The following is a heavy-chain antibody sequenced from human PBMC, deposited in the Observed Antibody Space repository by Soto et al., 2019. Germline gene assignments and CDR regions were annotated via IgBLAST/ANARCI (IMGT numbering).Heavy chain of an antibody. CDR1: GFTFSSYG. V-gene: IGHV3-33*01. CDR3: ARDRLSSTSCYRRCYYYYGMDV. J-gene: IGHJ6*02. Sequence: QVQLVESGGGVVQPGRSLRLSCAASGFTFSSYGMHWVRQAPGKGPEWVAVIWYDGSNKYYADSVKGRFTISRDNSKNTLYLQMNSLRAEDTAVYYCARDRLSSTSCYRRCYYYYGMDVWGQGTTVTVSS. CDR2: IWYDGSNK. D-gene: IGHD2-2*01.